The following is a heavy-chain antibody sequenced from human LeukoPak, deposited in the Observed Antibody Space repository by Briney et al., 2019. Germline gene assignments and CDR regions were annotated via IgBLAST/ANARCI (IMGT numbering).Heavy chain of an antibody. CDR1: GFTFSSYS. V-gene: IGHV3-48*01. J-gene: IGHJ6*02. CDR3: ARGAYGSGSLTFNYYYYYGMDV. CDR2: TSSSSSTI. D-gene: IGHD3-10*01. Sequence: PGGPLRLSCAASGFTFSSYSMNWVRQAPGKGLEWVSYTSSSSSTIYYADSVKGRFTISRDNAKNSLYLQMNSLRAEDTAVYYCARGAYGSGSLTFNYYYYYGMDVWGQGTTVTVSS.